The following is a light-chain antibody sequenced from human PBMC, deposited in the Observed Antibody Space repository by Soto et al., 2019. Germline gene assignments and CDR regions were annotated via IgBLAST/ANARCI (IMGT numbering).Light chain of an antibody. V-gene: IGLV2-8*01. CDR3: AAWDDSPTGYV. CDR2: EVS. CDR1: SSDVGGYNY. Sequence: QSALTQPPSASGSPGQSVTISCTGTSSDVGGYNYVSWYQQHPGKAPKLMIYEVSKRPSGVPDRFSGSKSGNTASLTVSGLQAEDEADYYCAAWDDSPTGYVFGTGTKLTVL. J-gene: IGLJ1*01.